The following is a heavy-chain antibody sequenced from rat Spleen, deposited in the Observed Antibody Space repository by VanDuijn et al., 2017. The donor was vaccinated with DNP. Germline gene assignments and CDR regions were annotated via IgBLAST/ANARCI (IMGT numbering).Heavy chain of an antibody. D-gene: IGHD1-11*01. CDR1: EFTFSDYN. V-gene: IGHV5S10*01. CDR3: ARHGRRVFDY. Sequence: EVQLVESGGGLVQPGRSLKLSCAASEFTFSDYNMAWIRQAPKKGLEWVAAISPSGSRTYYPDSVKGRFTLSRDDAKSSLYLQMNSLRSEDMATYFCARHGRRVFDYWGQGVMVTVSS. J-gene: IGHJ2*01. CDR2: ISPSGSRT.